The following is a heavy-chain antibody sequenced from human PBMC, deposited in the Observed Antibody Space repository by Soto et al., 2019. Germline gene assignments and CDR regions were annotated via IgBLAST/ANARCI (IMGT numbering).Heavy chain of an antibody. CDR3: ARDYMDV. CDR1: GGSISSYY. V-gene: IGHV4-59*01. Sequence: SETLSLTCTVSGGSISSYYWSWIRQPPGEGLEWIGYLYNSGTTNYNPSLKSRVTISVDTSKNQISLNLKSVTAADTAVYYCARDYMDVWGQGTTVTV. CDR2: LYNSGTT. J-gene: IGHJ6*02.